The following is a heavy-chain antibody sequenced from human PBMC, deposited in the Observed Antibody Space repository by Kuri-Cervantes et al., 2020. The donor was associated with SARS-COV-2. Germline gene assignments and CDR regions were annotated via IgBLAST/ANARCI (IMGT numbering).Heavy chain of an antibody. CDR3: NSVGYPARGYGDYTPHYFDY. J-gene: IGHJ4*02. V-gene: IGHV3-30*01. CDR2: ISYDGSNK. CDR1: GFTFSSYA. Sequence: GGSLRLSCAASGFTFSSYAMHWVRQAPGKGLEWVAVISYDGSNKYYADSVKGRFTISRDNSKNTLYLQMNSLRAEDTAVYYCNSVGYPARGYGDYTPHYFDYWGQGTLVTVSS. D-gene: IGHD4-17*01.